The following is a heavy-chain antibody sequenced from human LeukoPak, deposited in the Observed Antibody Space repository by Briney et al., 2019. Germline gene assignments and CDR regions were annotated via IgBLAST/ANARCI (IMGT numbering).Heavy chain of an antibody. Sequence: PSQTLSLTCTVSGGSISNSGGFYWSWIRQHPGNGLEWIGCISYRGSTYYNPSLKGRVSMSVAKSRRQFSLRLHSVTEEDTDVYYCARISQSSGGFYYWGQGSLVTVSS. D-gene: IGHD2-15*01. J-gene: IGHJ4*02. CDR3: ARISQSSGGFYY. CDR2: ISYRGST. CDR1: GGSISNSGGFY. V-gene: IGHV4-31*02.